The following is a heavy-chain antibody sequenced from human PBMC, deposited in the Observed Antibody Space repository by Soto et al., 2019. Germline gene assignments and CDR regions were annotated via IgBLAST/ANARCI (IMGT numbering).Heavy chain of an antibody. Sequence: GGSLRLSCAASGFSSSSYGMNWVRQAPGKGLEWVAVIWYDGTNKYYADSVKGRFTISRDDSKNTLYLQMNSLRAEDTAVYYCARGQYSSGWWYFDYWGRGTLVTVSS. D-gene: IGHD6-13*01. J-gene: IGHJ4*02. CDR3: ARGQYSSGWWYFDY. CDR1: GFSSSSYG. V-gene: IGHV3-33*01. CDR2: IWYDGTNK.